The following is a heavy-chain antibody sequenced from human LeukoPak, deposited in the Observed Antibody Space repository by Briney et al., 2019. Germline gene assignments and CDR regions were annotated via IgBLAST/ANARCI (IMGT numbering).Heavy chain of an antibody. CDR3: ARRDGFSHGCTRNPGRYFDL. Sequence: GESLKISCKGSGYTFSTYWIAWVRQIPGKGLERMGIIYPGDSDIKYSPSSEGQITISVDRSTNTVYPQWNSLKASDTAMYYCARRDGFSHGCTRNPGRYFDLWGRGTLVTVSS. V-gene: IGHV5-51*01. D-gene: IGHD3-10*01. CDR2: IYPGDSDI. J-gene: IGHJ2*01. CDR1: GYTFSTYW.